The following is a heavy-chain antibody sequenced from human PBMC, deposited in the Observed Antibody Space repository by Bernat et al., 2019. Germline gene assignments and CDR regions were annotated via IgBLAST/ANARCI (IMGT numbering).Heavy chain of an antibody. CDR3: AKLYGSGSYPQPPDY. CDR1: GFTVSSNY. V-gene: IGHV3-66*01. D-gene: IGHD3-10*01. J-gene: IGHJ4*02. CDR2: IYSGGST. Sequence: EVQLVESGGGLVQPGGSLRLSCAASGFTVSSNYMSWVRQAPGKGLEWVSVIYSGGSTYYADSVKGRFTISRDNSKNTLYLQMNSLRAEDTAVYYCAKLYGSGSYPQPPDYWGQGTLVTVSS.